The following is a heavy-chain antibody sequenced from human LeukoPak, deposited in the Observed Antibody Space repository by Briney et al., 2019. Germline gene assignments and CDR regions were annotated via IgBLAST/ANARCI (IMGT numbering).Heavy chain of an antibody. V-gene: IGHV4-59*12. CDR1: GGSFSGYY. J-gene: IGHJ4*02. Sequence: SETLSLTCAVYGGSFSGYYWSWIRQPPGKGLEWIGIIYYSGSTNYNPSLKSRVTISVDTSKNQFSLKLSSVTAADTAVYYCARNYDSSGYTTFAYWGQGTLVTVSS. CDR2: IYYSGST. D-gene: IGHD3-22*01. CDR3: ARNYDSSGYTTFAY.